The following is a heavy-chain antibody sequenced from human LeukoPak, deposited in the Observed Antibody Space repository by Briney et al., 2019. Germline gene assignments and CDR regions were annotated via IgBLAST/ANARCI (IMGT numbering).Heavy chain of an antibody. D-gene: IGHD1-7*01. V-gene: IGHV3-74*01. CDR3: VRDRGGTTPYDC. CDR1: GFTLSDYW. CDR2: ISPDGRNI. Sequence: QPGGSLRLSCAASGFTLSDYWMTWVRQAPGKGPVWVSHISPDGRNIAYADSVKGRFTISRDSAKNTLYLQMNSLRVGDTAVYYCVRDRGGTTPYDCWGQGTLVTVSS. J-gene: IGHJ4*02.